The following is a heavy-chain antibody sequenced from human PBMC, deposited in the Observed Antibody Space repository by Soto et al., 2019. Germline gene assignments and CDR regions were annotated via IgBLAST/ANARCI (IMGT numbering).Heavy chain of an antibody. D-gene: IGHD2-15*01. V-gene: IGHV3-23*01. CDR2: ISGSGGST. CDR1: GFTFSSYA. J-gene: IGHJ4*02. CDR3: AKDRVPIVVVVAATRGRFDY. Sequence: EVQLLESGGGLVQPGGSLRLSCAASGFTFSSYAMSWVRQAPGKGLEWVSGISGSGGSTYYADSVKGRFTISRDNSKNTLYLQMNSLRAEDTAVHYCAKDRVPIVVVVAATRGRFDYWGQGTLVTVSS.